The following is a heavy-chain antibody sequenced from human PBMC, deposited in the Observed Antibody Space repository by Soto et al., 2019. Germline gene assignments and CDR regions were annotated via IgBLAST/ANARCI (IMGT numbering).Heavy chain of an antibody. D-gene: IGHD2-2*01. CDR3: AIRPLGYCSSTSCYGPFDY. V-gene: IGHV3-23*01. CDR1: GFTFSSYA. Sequence: GSLRLSCAASGFTFSSYAMCWVRQAPGKGLEWVSAISGSGGSTYYADSVKGRFTISRDNSKNTLYLQMNSLRAEDTAVYYCAIRPLGYCSSTSCYGPFDYWGQGTLVTVSS. CDR2: ISGSGGST. J-gene: IGHJ4*02.